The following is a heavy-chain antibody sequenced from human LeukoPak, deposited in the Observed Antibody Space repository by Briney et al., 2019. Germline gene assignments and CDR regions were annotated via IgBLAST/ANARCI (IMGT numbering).Heavy chain of an antibody. V-gene: IGHV3-11*06. CDR1: GFTFSDYY. J-gene: IGHJ5*02. D-gene: IGHD6-19*01. CDR3: ARDNEQWLRFAYNWFDP. CDR2: ISSSSSYT. Sequence: PGGPLRLSCAASGFTFSDYYMSWIRQAPGKGLEWVSYISSSSSYTNYADSVKGRFTISRDNAKNSLYLQMNSLRAEDTAVYYCARDNEQWLRFAYNWFDPWGQGTLVTVSS.